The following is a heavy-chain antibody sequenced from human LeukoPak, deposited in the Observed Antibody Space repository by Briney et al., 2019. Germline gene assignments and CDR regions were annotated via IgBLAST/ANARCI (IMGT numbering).Heavy chain of an antibody. J-gene: IGHJ4*02. CDR2: ISAYNGNT. CDR3: AREAADSSGWGFSDY. V-gene: IGHV1-18*01. Sequence: ASVKVSCKASGYTFTSYGISWVRQAPGQGLEWMGWISAYNGNTNYAQKLQGRVTMTTDTSTSTAYMELRSLRSDDTAVYYCAREAADSSGWGFSDYWGQGTLVTVSS. CDR1: GYTFTSYG. D-gene: IGHD3-22*01.